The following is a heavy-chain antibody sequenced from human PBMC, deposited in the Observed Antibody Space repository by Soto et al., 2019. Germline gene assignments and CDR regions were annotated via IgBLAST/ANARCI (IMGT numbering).Heavy chain of an antibody. CDR2: ISPSGSP. D-gene: IGHD3-10*02. Sequence: PSETLSLTCSVSGGSVNSGGYSWSWIRQPPGKGLEWIGFISPSGSPAYNPSLKSRVTISVDRSNNQISLEISSVTAADTPVYYGTRAVLAWGPGTLVTV. CDR1: GGSVNSGGYS. V-gene: IGHV4-30-2*01. J-gene: IGHJ5*02. CDR3: TRAVLA.